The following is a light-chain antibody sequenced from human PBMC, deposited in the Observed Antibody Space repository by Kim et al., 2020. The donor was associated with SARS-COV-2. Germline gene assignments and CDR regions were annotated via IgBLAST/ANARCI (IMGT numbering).Light chain of an antibody. CDR2: DAS. V-gene: IGKV3-11*01. Sequence: EIVLTQSPATLPLSPGERATLSCRASQSVGSYLAWYQQRPGQAPRLLIYDASNRATGIPARFSGSGSGTDFTLTINSLEPEDFAVYYCQQRANWPTVTFGGGTKVDI. CDR3: QQRANWPTVT. J-gene: IGKJ4*01. CDR1: QSVGSY.